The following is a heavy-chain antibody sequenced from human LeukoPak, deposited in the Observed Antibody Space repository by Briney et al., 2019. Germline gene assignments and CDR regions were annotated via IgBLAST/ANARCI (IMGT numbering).Heavy chain of an antibody. CDR3: ARVYCSGGSCYSAYYFDY. V-gene: IGHV3-23*01. D-gene: IGHD2-15*01. CDR2: ISGSGGST. J-gene: IGHJ4*02. CDR1: GFTFSSYA. Sequence: GGSLRLSCAASGFTFSSYAMSWVRQAPGKGLEWVSAISGSGGSTYYADSVKGRFTISRDNAKNTLYLQMNSLRAEDTAVYYCARVYCSGGSCYSAYYFDYWGQGTLVTVSS.